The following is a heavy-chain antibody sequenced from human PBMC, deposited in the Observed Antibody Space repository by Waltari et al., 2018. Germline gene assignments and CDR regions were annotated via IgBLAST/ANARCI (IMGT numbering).Heavy chain of an antibody. J-gene: IGHJ5*02. D-gene: IGHD6-13*01. Sequence: GGIIPIFGTANYAQKFQGRVTITADESTSTAYMELSSLRSEDTAVYYCARLSEPIFETAAGLGWFNPWGQGTLVTVSS. V-gene: IGHV1-69*01. CDR2: IIPIFGTA. CDR3: ARLSEPIFETAAGLGWFNP.